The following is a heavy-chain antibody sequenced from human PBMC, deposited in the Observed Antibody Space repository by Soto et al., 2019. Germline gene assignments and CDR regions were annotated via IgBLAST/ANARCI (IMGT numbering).Heavy chain of an antibody. Sequence: WETLSLTCAVYGGSFSVYYWSWIRQPPGKGLEWIGEINHSGSTNYNPSLKSRVTISVDTSKNQFSLKLSSVTAADTAVYYCAKDWRELFPGDAFDIWGQGTMVTVSS. CDR3: AKDWRELFPGDAFDI. J-gene: IGHJ3*02. V-gene: IGHV4-34*01. CDR2: INHSGST. D-gene: IGHD1-26*01. CDR1: GGSFSVYY.